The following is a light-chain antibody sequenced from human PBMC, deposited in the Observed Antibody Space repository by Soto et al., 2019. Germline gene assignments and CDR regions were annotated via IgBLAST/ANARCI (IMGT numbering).Light chain of an antibody. CDR2: KAS. CDR1: QSVLYSSNNKNY. J-gene: IGKJ1*01. Sequence: DSVMTQSPESVAVSLGDRATINCKSSQSVLYSSNNKNYLAWYQQKPGQAPKILISKASNLEKGVPSRFSGSGSETEFTLTISSVQPEDSATYYCQPYKTHWTFGPGTKVDIK. V-gene: IGKV4-1*01. CDR3: QPYKTHWT.